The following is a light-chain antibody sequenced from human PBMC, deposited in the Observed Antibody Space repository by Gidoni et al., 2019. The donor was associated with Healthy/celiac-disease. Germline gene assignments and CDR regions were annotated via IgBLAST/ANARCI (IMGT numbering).Light chain of an antibody. CDR3: AAWDDSLSGRV. CDR2: RNN. J-gene: IGLJ3*02. CDR1: STNLGSNY. Sequence: QSVLTQPPSASGTPGQRVTISCSGSSTNLGSNYVYWYQQLPGTATKLLIYRNNQRPSGVPDRFSGSKSGTSASLAISGRRSEDEADYYCAAWDDSLSGRVFGGGTKLTVL. V-gene: IGLV1-47*01.